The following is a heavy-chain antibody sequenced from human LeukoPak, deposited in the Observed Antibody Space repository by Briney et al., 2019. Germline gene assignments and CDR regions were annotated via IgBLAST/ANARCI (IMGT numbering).Heavy chain of an antibody. CDR3: AKDRRVGATRPDAFDI. D-gene: IGHD1-26*01. Sequence: GGSLRLSCAASGFAFSSYSMNWVRQAPGKGLEWVSPISSSSSYIYYADSVKGRFTISRDNAKNSLYLQMNSLRAEDTAVYYCAKDRRVGATRPDAFDIWGQGTMVTVSS. CDR2: ISSSSSYI. V-gene: IGHV3-21*04. CDR1: GFAFSSYS. J-gene: IGHJ3*02.